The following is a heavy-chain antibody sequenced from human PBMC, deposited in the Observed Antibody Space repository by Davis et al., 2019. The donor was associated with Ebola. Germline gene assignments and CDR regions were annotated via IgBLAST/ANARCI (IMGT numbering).Heavy chain of an antibody. CDR1: GFSFSGYT. J-gene: IGHJ4*02. CDR3: ARGYNDNDYGGDY. D-gene: IGHD5-12*01. Sequence: GGSLRLSCAASGFSFSGYTMNWVRQAPGKGLEWVAVISYDGSSKYYVDSVRGRFTISRDSSKNVLYLQMNSLRAEDTALYYCARGYNDNDYGGDYWGQGTLVTVSS. V-gene: IGHV3-30-3*01. CDR2: ISYDGSSK.